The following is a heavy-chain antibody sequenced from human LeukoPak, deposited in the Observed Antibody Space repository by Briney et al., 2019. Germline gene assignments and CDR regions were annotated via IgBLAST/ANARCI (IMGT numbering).Heavy chain of an antibody. D-gene: IGHD4-17*01. CDR3: ARHLATVTASRQYYYYGMDV. CDR2: IYPVDSDI. CDR1: GFSFTFTKNW. V-gene: IGHV5-51*01. J-gene: IGHJ6*02. Sequence: HGESLKISCKASGFSFTFTKNWIGWVRQVPGKGLEWMGIIYPVDSDIRYNPSFQGQVTISVDKSISTTYLQWSNLKASDTAIYYCARHLATVTASRQYYYYGMDVWGQGTTVTVSS.